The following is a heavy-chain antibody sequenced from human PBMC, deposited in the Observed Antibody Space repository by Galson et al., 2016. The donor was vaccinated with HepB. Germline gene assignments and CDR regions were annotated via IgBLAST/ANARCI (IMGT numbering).Heavy chain of an antibody. Sequence: SETLSLTCAGASFSRSHWWSWLRQSPGKGLEWIGEIYVTGVTNYNPSLRRRVTISMLKSESQFSLMVTSVTAADTAVYYCARGGFRGGTNYYGMDVWGQGTTVIVSS. J-gene: IGHJ6*02. CDR3: ARGGFRGGTNYYGMDV. CDR1: GASFSRSHW. CDR2: IYVTGVT. V-gene: IGHV4-4*02. D-gene: IGHD3-10*01.